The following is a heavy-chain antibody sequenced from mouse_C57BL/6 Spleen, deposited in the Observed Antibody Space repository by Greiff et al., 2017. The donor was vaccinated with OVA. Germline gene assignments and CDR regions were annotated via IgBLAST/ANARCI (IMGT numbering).Heavy chain of an antibody. V-gene: IGHV5-16*01. CDR3: SRYFYDGYYVGAMDY. J-gene: IGHJ4*01. CDR2: INYDGSST. Sequence: EVKLMESEGGLVKPGSSMKLSCTASGFTFSDYYMAWVRQVPEKGLEWVANINYDGSSTYYLDSLKSRFIISRDNAKNILYLQMGSLKAEDTATYYCSRYFYDGYYVGAMDYGGQGTSVTVSS. D-gene: IGHD2-3*01. CDR1: GFTFSDYY.